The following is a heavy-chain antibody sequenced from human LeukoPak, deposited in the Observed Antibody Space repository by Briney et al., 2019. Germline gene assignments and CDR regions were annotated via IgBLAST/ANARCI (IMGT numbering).Heavy chain of an antibody. D-gene: IGHD6-6*01. CDR1: GGSITVYY. CDR3: ARGGSRSYTSSTLDY. CDR2: ISYSGST. J-gene: IGHJ4*02. V-gene: IGHV4-59*12. Sequence: KPSQTLSLTCSVSGGSITVYYWNRIRQSPGKGLEWIGSISYSGSTNYNPSLKSRVTISIDTSKNRFSLKVSSVIAADTAMYYCARGGSRSYTSSTLDYWGQGTLVTVSS.